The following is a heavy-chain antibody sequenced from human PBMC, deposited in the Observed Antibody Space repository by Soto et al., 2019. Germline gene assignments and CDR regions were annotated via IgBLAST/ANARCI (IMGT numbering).Heavy chain of an antibody. V-gene: IGHV1-69*12. D-gene: IGHD4-17*01. J-gene: IGHJ4*02. CDR2: IIPIFGTG. CDR1: GGTFSSYA. CDR3: ASGPTVTYPSNFDY. Sequence: QVQLVQSGAEVKKPGSSVKVSCKASGGTFSSYAISWVRQAPGQGLEWMGGIIPIFGTGNYAQKFQGRVTITADESTSTAYMELSSLRSEHTAVYYCASGPTVTYPSNFDYWGQGTLVTVSS.